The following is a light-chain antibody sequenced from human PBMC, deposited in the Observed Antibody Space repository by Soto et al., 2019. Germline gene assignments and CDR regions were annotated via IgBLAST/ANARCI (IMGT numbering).Light chain of an antibody. J-gene: IGKJ1*01. CDR1: QSVSSN. CDR2: GAS. V-gene: IGKV3-15*01. CDR3: QQYNNWPRT. Sequence: EIVMTQSPATLSVSPGERATLSCRASQSVSSNLAWYQQKPGQAPRLLIYGASTRATGIPARSSGRGSGAEFTLTISSLQSEDFAVSYFQQYNNWPRTFGQGPKVEIK.